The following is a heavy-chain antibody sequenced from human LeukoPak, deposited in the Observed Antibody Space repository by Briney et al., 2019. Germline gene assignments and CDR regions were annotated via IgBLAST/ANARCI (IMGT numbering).Heavy chain of an antibody. J-gene: IGHJ3*02. V-gene: IGHV1-18*01. CDR3: ARDRLRGVTPPRDAFHI. D-gene: IGHD4-17*01. Sequence: EASVKVSCKASGYTFTSYDINWVRPATGQGLEWMGWISAYNGNTNYAQKLQGRVTMTTDTSTSTAYMELRSLRSDDTAVYYCARDRLRGVTPPRDAFHIWGQGTMVTVSS. CDR2: ISAYNGNT. CDR1: GYTFTSYD.